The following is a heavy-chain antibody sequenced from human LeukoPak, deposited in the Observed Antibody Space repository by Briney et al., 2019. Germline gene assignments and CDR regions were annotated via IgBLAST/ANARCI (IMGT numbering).Heavy chain of an antibody. CDR3: AKDLLPYYYDSSGPFDY. Sequence: GGSLRLSCAASGFTFSSYGMHWVRQAPGKGLEWVSFIRYDGSNEYYADSVRGRFTISRDNTKNTLYLQMNSLRAEDTAVYYCAKDLLPYYYDSSGPFDYWGQGTLVTVSS. D-gene: IGHD3-22*01. V-gene: IGHV3-30*02. J-gene: IGHJ4*02. CDR2: IRYDGSNE. CDR1: GFTFSSYG.